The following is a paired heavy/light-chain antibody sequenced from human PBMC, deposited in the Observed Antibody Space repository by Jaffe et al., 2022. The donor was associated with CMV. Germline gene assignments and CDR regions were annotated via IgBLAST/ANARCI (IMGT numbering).Heavy chain of an antibody. CDR3: ASAQDIVVVVAATPVAEYFQH. V-gene: IGHV1-69*09. CDR2: IIPILGIA. J-gene: IGHJ1*01. D-gene: IGHD2-15*01. CDR1: GGTFSSYA. Sequence: QVQLVQSGAEVKKPGSSVKVSCKASGGTFSSYAISWVRQAPGQGLEWMGRIIPILGIANYAQKFQGRVTITADKSTSTAYMELSSLRSEDTAVYYCASAQDIVVVVAATPVAEYFQHWGQGTLVTVSS.
Light chain of an antibody. J-gene: IGKJ3*01. Sequence: AIRITQSPSSLSASTGDRVTITCRASQGISSYLAWYQQKPGKAPKLLIYAASTLQSGVPSRFSGSGSGTDFTLTISCLQSEDFATYYCQQYYSYPPAFGPGTKVDIK. V-gene: IGKV1-8*01. CDR2: AAS. CDR1: QGISSY. CDR3: QQYYSYPPA.